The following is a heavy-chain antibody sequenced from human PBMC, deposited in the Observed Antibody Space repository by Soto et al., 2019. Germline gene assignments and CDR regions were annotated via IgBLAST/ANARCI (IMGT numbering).Heavy chain of an antibody. CDR3: ARGVAGSGFDL. V-gene: IGHV6-1*01. CDR1: GDSVSSNTAA. D-gene: IGHD6-19*01. Sequence: SQTLSLTCAISGDSVSSNTAALNWIRSSPSRGLEWLGRTYYRSNWRHDYAVSVRSRITVNPDTSKSHFSLQLNSVTPDDTAVYYCARGVAGSGFDLWGQGTLVTVSS. J-gene: IGHJ4*02. CDR2: TYYRSNWRH.